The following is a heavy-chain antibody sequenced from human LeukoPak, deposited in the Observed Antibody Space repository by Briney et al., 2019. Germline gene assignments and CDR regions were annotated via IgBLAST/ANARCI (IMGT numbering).Heavy chain of an antibody. Sequence: GGSLRLSCAASGFTFSNAWMTWVRQAPGKGLEWVGRIKSEPVGGATDYAAPVKGRFTISRDDSKNTLFLQMNSLKSEDTAIYYCTTSHYYDSSGYSSGYWGQGTLVTVSS. J-gene: IGHJ4*02. CDR2: IKSEPVGGAT. CDR3: TTSHYYDSSGYSSGY. V-gene: IGHV3-15*01. CDR1: GFTFSNAW. D-gene: IGHD3-22*01.